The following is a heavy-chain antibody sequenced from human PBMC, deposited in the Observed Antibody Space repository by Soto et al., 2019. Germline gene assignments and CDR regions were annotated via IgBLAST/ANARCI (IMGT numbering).Heavy chain of an antibody. J-gene: IGHJ5*01. CDR3: ATSITGTTSWFDP. V-gene: IGHV1-69*13. D-gene: IGHD1-20*01. CDR2: IIPIFGTA. CDR1: GGTFSSYA. Sequence: ASVKVSCKASGGTFSSYAISWVRQAPGQGLEWMGGIIPIFGTANYAQKFQGRVTITADESTSTAYMELSSLRSEDTAVYYCATSITGTTSWFDPWGQETRVTASS.